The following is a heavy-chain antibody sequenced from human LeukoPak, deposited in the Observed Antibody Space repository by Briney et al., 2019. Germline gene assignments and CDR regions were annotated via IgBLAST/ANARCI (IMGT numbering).Heavy chain of an antibody. J-gene: IGHJ4*02. CDR1: GYTFTSYY. Sequence: ASVKVSCKASGYTFTSYYMHWVRQAPGQGLEWMGIINPSGGSTSYAQKFQGRVTMTRDTSTSTVYMELSSLRSEDTAVYYCASSLYYYDSSGYYSPVPNWGQGTLVTVSS. V-gene: IGHV1-46*01. CDR2: INPSGGST. D-gene: IGHD3-22*01. CDR3: ASSLYYYDSSGYYSPVPN.